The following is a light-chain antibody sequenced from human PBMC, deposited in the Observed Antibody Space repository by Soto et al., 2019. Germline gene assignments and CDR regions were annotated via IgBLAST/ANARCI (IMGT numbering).Light chain of an antibody. CDR1: QSVSSSY. J-gene: IGKJ1*01. V-gene: IGKV3-20*01. CDR2: AAS. CDR3: QPYGTSSWT. Sequence: EIVLTQSPGTLSLSPGERATLSCRASQSVSSSYLAWYQQKPGQAPGLLIYAASSRATGIPDRFSGSGSGTDFTLTISRLEPEDFAVYYCQPYGTSSWTFGQGTKVDIK.